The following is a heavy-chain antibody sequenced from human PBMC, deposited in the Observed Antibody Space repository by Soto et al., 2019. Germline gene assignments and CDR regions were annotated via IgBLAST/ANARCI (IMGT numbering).Heavy chain of an antibody. D-gene: IGHD5-18*01. CDR1: GGSVSSGDYY. CDR3: ARIPVDTYMIKWFDP. CDR2: IYYSGST. Sequence: SETLSLTCTVSGGSVSSGDYYWSWIRQPPGKGLEWIGYIYYSGSTNYNPSLKSRVSISLDTSKNQFSLRLTSVTAADTAVYYCARIPVDTYMIKWFDPWGQGT. J-gene: IGHJ5*02. V-gene: IGHV4-61*08.